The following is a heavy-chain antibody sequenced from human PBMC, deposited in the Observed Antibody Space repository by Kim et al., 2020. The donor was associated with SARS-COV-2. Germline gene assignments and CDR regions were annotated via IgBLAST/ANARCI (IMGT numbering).Heavy chain of an antibody. CDR1: GFTFSSYG. Sequence: GGSLRHSCAASGFTFSSYGMHWVRQAPGKGLEWVAVIWYDGSNKYYADSVKGRFTISRDNSKNTLYLQMNSLRAEDTAVYYCAKGGIQLWRHFDYWGQGT. J-gene: IGHJ4*02. CDR2: IWYDGSNK. V-gene: IGHV3-33*06. CDR3: AKGGIQLWRHFDY. D-gene: IGHD5-18*01.